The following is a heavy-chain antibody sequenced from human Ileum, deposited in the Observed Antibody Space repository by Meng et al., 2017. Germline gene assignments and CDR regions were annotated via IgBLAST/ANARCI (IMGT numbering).Heavy chain of an antibody. CDR2: IFKSERT. V-gene: IGHV4-4*02. Sequence: QLRLEEARPLPGKRSGTLSLTCAVSGTWWSWVRQPPGKGLEWIGEIFKSERTNYNPSLKSRVTISIDKSKSQISLQLSAVTAAYTAVYSCATSNDRDVYYLGYWGQGTLVTVSS. J-gene: IGHJ4*02. CDR1: GTW. D-gene: IGHD3-22*01. CDR3: ATSNDRDVYYLGY.